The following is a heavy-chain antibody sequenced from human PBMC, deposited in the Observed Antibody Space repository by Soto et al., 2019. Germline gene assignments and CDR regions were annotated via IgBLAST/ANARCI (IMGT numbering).Heavy chain of an antibody. D-gene: IGHD2-2*01. CDR2: IYYSGST. J-gene: IGHJ6*02. CDR1: GGSISSYY. Sequence: SETLSLTCTVSGGSISSYYWSWIRQPPGKGLEWIGYIYYSGSTNYNPSLKSRVTISVDTSKNQFSLKLSFVTAADTALYYCARAYCSSTSCIDYYGMDVWGQGTTVTVSS. CDR3: ARAYCSSTSCIDYYGMDV. V-gene: IGHV4-59*01.